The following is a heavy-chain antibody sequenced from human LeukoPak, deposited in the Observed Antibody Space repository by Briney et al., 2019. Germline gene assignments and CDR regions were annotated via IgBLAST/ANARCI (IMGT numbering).Heavy chain of an antibody. CDR1: GYTFTGYY. CDR2: INPNSGGT. V-gene: IGHV1-2*02. CDR3: ARAGKLMITMVRGALASKKGFDI. Sequence: ASVKVSCKASGYTFTGYYMHWVRQAPGQGLEWMGWINPNSGGTNYAQKFQGRVTMTRDTSISTAYMELSRLRSDDTAVYYCARAGKLMITMVRGALASKKGFDIWRQGTMVTVSS. D-gene: IGHD3-10*01. J-gene: IGHJ3*02.